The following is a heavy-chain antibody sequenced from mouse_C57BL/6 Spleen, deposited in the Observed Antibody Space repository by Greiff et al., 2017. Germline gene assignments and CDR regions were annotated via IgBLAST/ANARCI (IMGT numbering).Heavy chain of an antibody. D-gene: IGHD3-2*02. V-gene: IGHV14-2*01. CDR2: IDPEDGET. CDR3: ASDSSGYWFAY. CDR1: GFNIKDYY. Sequence: VQLQQSGAELVKPGASVKLSCTASGFNIKDYYMHWVKQRTEQGLACIGRIDPEDGETKYAPKFQGKATITADTSSNTAYLQLSSLTSDDSAVYYCASDSSGYWFAYWGQGTLVTVSA. J-gene: IGHJ3*01.